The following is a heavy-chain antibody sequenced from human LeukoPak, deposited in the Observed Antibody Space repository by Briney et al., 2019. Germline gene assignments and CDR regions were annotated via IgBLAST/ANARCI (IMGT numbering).Heavy chain of an antibody. J-gene: IGHJ4*02. CDR1: GFTFSSYS. CDR3: ARDYGSGSYYFGY. CDR2: ISDSSSYI. D-gene: IGHD3-10*01. V-gene: IGHV3-21*01. Sequence: GGSLRLSCAASGFTFSSYSMDWVRQAPGKGLEWVSSISDSSSYIYYADSVKGRFTISRDNAKNSLYLQMNSLRAEDTAVYYCARDYGSGSYYFGYWGQGTLVTVSS.